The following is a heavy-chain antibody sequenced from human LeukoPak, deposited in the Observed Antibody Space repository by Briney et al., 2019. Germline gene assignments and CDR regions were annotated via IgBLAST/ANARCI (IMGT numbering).Heavy chain of an antibody. V-gene: IGHV3-74*01. D-gene: IGHD2/OR15-2a*01. CDR2: IRSDGSDT. CDR3: ARDWFHAIDY. J-gene: IGHJ4*02. Sequence: SGGSLRLSCAASGFTFSDTWMHWVRQAAGKGLVWVSRIRSDGSDTRYAESVRGRFTISRDNAKNTLYLQMNSLRAEDTAVYYCARDWFHAIDYWGQGTLVTVSS. CDR1: GFTFSDTW.